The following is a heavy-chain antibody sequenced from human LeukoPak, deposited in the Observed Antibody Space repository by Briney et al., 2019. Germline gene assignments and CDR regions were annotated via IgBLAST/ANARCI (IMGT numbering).Heavy chain of an antibody. CDR1: GYTFTGYY. CDR3: VRDEGNTMVRGVIRYYFDH. Sequence: GASVTVSCKASGYTFTGYYMHWVRQAPGQGLEWMGWINPNSGGTNYAQKFQGRVTMTRDTSIGTAYMELSRLRSDDTAVYYGVRDEGNTMVRGVIRYYFDHWGQGTLVTVSS. V-gene: IGHV1-2*02. D-gene: IGHD3-10*01. J-gene: IGHJ4*02. CDR2: INPNSGGT.